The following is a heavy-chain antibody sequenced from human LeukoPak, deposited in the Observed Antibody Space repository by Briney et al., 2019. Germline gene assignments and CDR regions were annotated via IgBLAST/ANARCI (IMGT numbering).Heavy chain of an antibody. CDR3: AGNLMDV. CDR2: TDQDGGET. CDR1: GFTFNKYW. Sequence: GGSLRLSCQAAGFTFNKYWTTWVRQAPGKGLEWVANTDQDGGETNYVDSVKGRFTISRDNAKNSVYLQMNSLRVKDTGVYYCAGNLMDVWGQGTTVTASS. V-gene: IGHV3-7*01. J-gene: IGHJ6*02. D-gene: IGHD2/OR15-2a*01.